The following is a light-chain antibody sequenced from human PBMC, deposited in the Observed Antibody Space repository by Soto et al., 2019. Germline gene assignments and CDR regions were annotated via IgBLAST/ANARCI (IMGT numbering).Light chain of an antibody. CDR2: LNT. V-gene: IGLV1-44*01. CDR1: SSNIGRNP. Sequence: QSVLTQPPSASGTPGQRVIISCSGGSSNIGRNPVNWYQKFPGTAPKLLISLNTQRPSGVPDRFSGSKSGTSASLAISGLRSEDEADYYCAAWDDSVYVFGTGTKVTV. J-gene: IGLJ1*01. CDR3: AAWDDSVYV.